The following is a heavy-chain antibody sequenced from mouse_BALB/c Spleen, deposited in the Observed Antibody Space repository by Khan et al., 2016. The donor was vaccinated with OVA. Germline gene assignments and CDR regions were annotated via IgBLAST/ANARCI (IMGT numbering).Heavy chain of an antibody. V-gene: IGHV1-53*01. CDR1: GYTFTSYY. J-gene: IGHJ3*02. CDR2: FNPCSGGT. CDR3: ARLGDGSFGY. Sequence: QIQLVQSGAELVKPGASVWLSCKVSGYTFTSYYLYWVKQRPGQGIVWIGDFNPCSGGTNFNETFKSKATMTVDKSTSNAYVQINCVTSEDSAAYYCARLGDGSFGYWGQGTLVTVSA. D-gene: IGHD2-3*01.